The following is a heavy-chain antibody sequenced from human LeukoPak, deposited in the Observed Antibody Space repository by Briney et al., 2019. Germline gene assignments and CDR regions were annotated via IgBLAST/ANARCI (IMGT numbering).Heavy chain of an antibody. CDR2: IYYSGST. CDR3: AREFEYSSSRPGYYYYYMDV. CDR1: GGSISSHY. V-gene: IGHV4-59*11. J-gene: IGHJ6*03. D-gene: IGHD6-6*01. Sequence: PSETLSLTCTVSGGSISSHYWRWIRQPPGKGLEWIGYIYYSGSTNYHTSLKSRVTISVDTSKNQFSLKLSSVTAADTAVYYCAREFEYSSSRPGYYYYYMDVWGKGTTVTVSS.